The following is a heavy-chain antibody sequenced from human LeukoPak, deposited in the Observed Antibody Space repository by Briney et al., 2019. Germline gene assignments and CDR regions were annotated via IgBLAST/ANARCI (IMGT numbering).Heavy chain of an antibody. Sequence: GGSLRLSCAASGFTFSSYAMHWVRQAPGKGLEWVAVISYDGSNKYYADSVKGRFTISRDNSKNTLYLQMNSLRAEDTAVYYCARPSYSYGYRNPFDYWGQGTLVTVSS. CDR3: ARPSYSYGYRNPFDY. CDR2: ISYDGSNK. CDR1: GFTFSSYA. J-gene: IGHJ4*02. V-gene: IGHV3-30*04. D-gene: IGHD5-18*01.